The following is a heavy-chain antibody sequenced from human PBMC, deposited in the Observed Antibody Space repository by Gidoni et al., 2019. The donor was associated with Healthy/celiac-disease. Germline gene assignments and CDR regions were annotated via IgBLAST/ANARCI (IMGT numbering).Heavy chain of an antibody. V-gene: IGHV3-9*01. CDR2: ISWNSGSI. CDR3: AKVAYGSGSLAAFDI. J-gene: IGHJ3*02. D-gene: IGHD3-10*01. CDR1: GFTFDDYA. Sequence: EVQLVESGGGLVQPGRSLRLSCAASGFTFDDYAMHWVRQAPGRGLEGVSVISWNSGSIGYADSVKGRFTISRDNAKNSLYLQMNSLRAEDTALYYCAKVAYGSGSLAAFDIWGQGTMVTVSS.